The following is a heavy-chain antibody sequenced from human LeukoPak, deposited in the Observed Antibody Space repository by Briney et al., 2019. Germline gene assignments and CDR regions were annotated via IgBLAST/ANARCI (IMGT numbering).Heavy chain of an antibody. CDR1: GFTFSTYA. D-gene: IGHD2-15*01. J-gene: IGHJ4*02. Sequence: GGSLRLSCAASGFTFSTYAMHWVRQAPGKGLEWVAVISYDGSHKYYADSVKGRFTISRDNSKNMLELQMNSLTTENTAVYYCTREVWYDALSFDYWGQGTLVSVSS. V-gene: IGHV3-30-3*01. CDR2: ISYDGSHK. CDR3: TREVWYDALSFDY.